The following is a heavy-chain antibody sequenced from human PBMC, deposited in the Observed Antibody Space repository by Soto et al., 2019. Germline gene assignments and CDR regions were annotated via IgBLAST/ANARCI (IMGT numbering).Heavy chain of an antibody. Sequence: QVQLQESGPGLVKPSETLSLTCTVSGGSISSYYWSWIRQPPGKGLKWIGYIYYIWSPNYNPSLTGRVSISVDTPRNQCPRKLSSVPAADTAVYYCARRYGSCFDYWGQGTLVTVSS. V-gene: IGHV4-59*08. CDR1: GGSISSYY. D-gene: IGHD5-18*01. CDR2: IYYIWSP. J-gene: IGHJ4*02. CDR3: ARRYGSCFDY.